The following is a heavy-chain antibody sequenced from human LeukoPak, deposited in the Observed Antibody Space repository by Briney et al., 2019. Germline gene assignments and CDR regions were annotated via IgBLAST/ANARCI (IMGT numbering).Heavy chain of an antibody. CDR2: MNPNNANT. CDR1: GYTYTNYD. CDR3: ATGIVVSGLALDY. Sequence: ASVKVSCKASGYTYTNYDINWVGHVTGQGLEWMAWMNPNNANTDYAQKFQGRLTMTTDTSINTAYMELSGLKSEDTAVYFCATGIVVSGLALDYWGQGTLVTVSS. D-gene: IGHD6-19*01. J-gene: IGHJ4*02. V-gene: IGHV1-8*01.